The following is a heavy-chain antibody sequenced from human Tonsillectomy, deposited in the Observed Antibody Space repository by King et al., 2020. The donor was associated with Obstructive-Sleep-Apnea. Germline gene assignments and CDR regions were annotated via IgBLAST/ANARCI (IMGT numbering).Heavy chain of an antibody. CDR3: ARASGHARGMRYGMDV. D-gene: IGHD2-8*01. CDR2: ISYDGSNK. CDR1: GFTFSSYA. Sequence: QLVQSGGGVVQPGRSLRLSCAASGFTFSSYAMHWVRQAPGKGLEWVAVISYDGSNKYYADSVKGRFTISRDNSKNTLYLQMNSLRAEDTAVYYCARASGHARGMRYGMDVWGQGTTVTVSS. V-gene: IGHV3-30*04. J-gene: IGHJ6*02.